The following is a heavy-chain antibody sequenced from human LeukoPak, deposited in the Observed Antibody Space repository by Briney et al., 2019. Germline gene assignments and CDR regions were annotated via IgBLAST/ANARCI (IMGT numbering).Heavy chain of an antibody. J-gene: IGHJ4*02. CDR3: ARVSVTSRNDY. D-gene: IGHD2-21*02. CDR1: GFTFRSYE. CDR2: ISSSGNTI. V-gene: IGHV3-48*03. Sequence: GGSLRLSCAASGFTFRSYEVSWVRQAPGKGLEWLSYISSSGNTIYYADSVKGRFTISRDNAKNSLYLQMNSLRAEDTAVYYCARVSVTSRNDYWGQGTLVTVSS.